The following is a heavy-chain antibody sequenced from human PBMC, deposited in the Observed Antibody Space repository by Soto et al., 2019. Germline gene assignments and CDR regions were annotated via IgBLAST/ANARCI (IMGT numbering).Heavy chain of an antibody. J-gene: IGHJ1*01. D-gene: IGHD6-19*01. CDR1: GGSISSSNW. CDR2: IYHSGST. Sequence: QVQLQESGPGLVKPSGTLSLTCAVSGGSISSSNWWRWVRQPPGKGLEWIGEIYHSGSTNYNPSLTGRVTISVDKSKNQVSLKLSSVTAADTAVYYCARMEVAGMLRAEYFQHWGQGTLVTVSS. CDR3: ARMEVAGMLRAEYFQH. V-gene: IGHV4-4*02.